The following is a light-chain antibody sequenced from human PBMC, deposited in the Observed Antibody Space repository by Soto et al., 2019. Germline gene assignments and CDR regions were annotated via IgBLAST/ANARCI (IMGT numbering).Light chain of an antibody. CDR1: SSDVGGYHY. V-gene: IGLV2-14*01. CDR2: EVS. J-gene: IGLJ1*01. Sequence: HSALTQPASVSGSPGQSITISCTGTSSDVGGYHYVSWYQLLPGKAPKLILFEVSIRPSGVSYRFSGSKSGNTASLTISGLQAEDEADYFCSSYSISTAYLFGTGTKVTAL. CDR3: SSYSISTAYL.